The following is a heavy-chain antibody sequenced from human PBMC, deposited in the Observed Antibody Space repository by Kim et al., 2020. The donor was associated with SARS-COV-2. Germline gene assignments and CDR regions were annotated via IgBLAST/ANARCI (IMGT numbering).Heavy chain of an antibody. CDR2: ISTFGGNT. Sequence: GGSLRLSCSASGFTFSACAMHWVRQAPGRGLQYVSGISTFGGNTYSADSMKDRFTISRDNSKNTLYLQMSSLRAEDTAVYYCVKGFGGHVFYYGMEVWGQGTPVTVSS. J-gene: IGHJ6*02. V-gene: IGHV3-64D*09. CDR1: GFTFSACA. CDR3: VKGFGGHVFYYGMEV. D-gene: IGHD3-10*01.